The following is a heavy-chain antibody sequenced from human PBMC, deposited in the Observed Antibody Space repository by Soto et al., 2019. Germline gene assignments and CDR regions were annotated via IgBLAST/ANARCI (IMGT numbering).Heavy chain of an antibody. CDR1: GYSFTRFG. D-gene: IGHD6-6*01. V-gene: IGHV1-18*01. Sequence: QVQLLQSGAEVKKPGASVRVSCKASGYSFTRFGISWVRQAPGQGLEWVGRISTYNGNTKYAQKLEGRVTVSTATSTSTAYMELRSLRSDDTAVYYCARAPQYRTSPQVFDYWGQGTLLTVSS. CDR2: ISTYNGNT. J-gene: IGHJ4*02. CDR3: ARAPQYRTSPQVFDY.